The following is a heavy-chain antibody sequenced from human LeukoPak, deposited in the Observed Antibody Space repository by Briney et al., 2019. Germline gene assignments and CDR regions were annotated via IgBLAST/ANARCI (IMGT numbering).Heavy chain of an antibody. CDR2: ISAYNGNT. J-gene: IGHJ4*02. CDR1: GYTFTSYG. Sequence: ASMKVSCKASGYTFTSYGISWVLQAPGQGLEWMGWISAYNGNTNYAQKLQGRVTMTTDTSTSTAYMELRSLRSDDTAVYYCARQPDEVPAAPIDDRGQGTLVTVSS. CDR3: ARQPDEVPAAPIDD. D-gene: IGHD2-2*01. V-gene: IGHV1-18*01.